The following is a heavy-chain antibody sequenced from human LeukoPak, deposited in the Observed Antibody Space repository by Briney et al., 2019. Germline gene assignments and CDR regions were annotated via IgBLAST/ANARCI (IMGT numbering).Heavy chain of an antibody. J-gene: IGHJ4*02. V-gene: IGHV1-46*01. CDR3: AREGPYCSSTSCYGGFDY. CDR2: INPSGGST. CDR1: GYTFTNHY. D-gene: IGHD2-2*01. Sequence: ASVKVSCKASGYTFTNHYMHRVRQAPEQGLEWMGIINPSGGSTSYAQKFQGRVTMTRDTSTSTVYMELSSLRSEDTAMYYCAREGPYCSSTSCYGGFDYWGQGTLVTVSS.